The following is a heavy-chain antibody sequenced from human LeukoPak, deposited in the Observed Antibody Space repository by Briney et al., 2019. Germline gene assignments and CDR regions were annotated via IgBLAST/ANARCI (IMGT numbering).Heavy chain of an antibody. D-gene: IGHD6-13*01. J-gene: IGHJ4*02. CDR3: AREGQQLTFDY. Sequence: GGSLRLSCAPSGFTVSSNYMSWVRQAPGNWLEWVSVIYSGGSTYYGDSAKGRFTISRDHSKNTLYLQMNSLRAEDTAVYYCAREGQQLTFDYWGQGTLVTVSS. V-gene: IGHV3-53*01. CDR1: GFTVSSNY. CDR2: IYSGGST.